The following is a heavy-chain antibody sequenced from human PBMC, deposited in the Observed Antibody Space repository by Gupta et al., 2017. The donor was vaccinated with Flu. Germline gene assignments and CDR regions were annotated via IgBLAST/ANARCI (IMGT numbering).Heavy chain of an antibody. J-gene: IGHJ4*02. Sequence: QLQLPESGPGLVKPSETLSLTCTVSGGSISSSSYYWGWIRQPPGKGLEWIGSIYYSGSTYYNPSLKSRVTISVDTSKNQFSLKLSSVTAADTAVYYCARQGAVAGTSGSIDYWGQGTLVTVSS. D-gene: IGHD6-19*01. V-gene: IGHV4-39*01. CDR2: IYYSGST. CDR1: GGSISSSSYY. CDR3: ARQGAVAGTSGSIDY.